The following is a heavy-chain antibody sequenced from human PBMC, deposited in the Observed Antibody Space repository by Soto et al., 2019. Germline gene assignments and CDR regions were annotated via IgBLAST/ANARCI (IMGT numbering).Heavy chain of an antibody. CDR3: ARDERLCTNGVYYPGQTYYYYGMDV. J-gene: IGHJ6*02. D-gene: IGHD2-8*01. Sequence: KTSETLSLTCTVSGGSISSYYWSWIRQPAGKGLEWIGRIYTSGSTNYNPSLKSRVTMSVDTSKNQFSLKLSSVTAADTAVYYCARDERLCTNGVYYPGQTYYYYGMDVCGQRTTVTVSS. CDR1: GGSISSYY. CDR2: IYTSGST. V-gene: IGHV4-4*07.